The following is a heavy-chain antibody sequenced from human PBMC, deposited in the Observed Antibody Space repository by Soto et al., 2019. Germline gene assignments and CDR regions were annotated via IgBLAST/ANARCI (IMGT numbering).Heavy chain of an antibody. CDR3: ARGRSGSYFWTPGY. Sequence: PGGSLRLSCAASGFTFSSYGMHWVRQAPGKGLEWVAVIWYDGSNKYYADSVKGRFTISRDNSKNTLYLQMNSLRAEDTAVYYCARGRSGSYFWTPGYWGQGTLVTVSS. CDR2: IWYDGSNK. J-gene: IGHJ4*02. V-gene: IGHV3-33*01. CDR1: GFTFSSYG. D-gene: IGHD1-26*01.